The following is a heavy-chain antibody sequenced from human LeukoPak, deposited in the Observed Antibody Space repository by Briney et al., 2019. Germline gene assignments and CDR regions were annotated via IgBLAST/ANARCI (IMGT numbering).Heavy chain of an antibody. CDR3: ARRGGTYTFDY. D-gene: IGHD1-26*01. CDR2: IYYSGTT. Sequence: SETLSLTCTASGASISSSYWSWIRQPPGKGLEWIGYIYYSGTTSYNPSLKSRVTISVDTSKNQFSLKLSSVTAADTAVYYCARRGGTYTFDYWGQGTLVTVSS. CDR1: GASISSSY. V-gene: IGHV4-59*01. J-gene: IGHJ4*02.